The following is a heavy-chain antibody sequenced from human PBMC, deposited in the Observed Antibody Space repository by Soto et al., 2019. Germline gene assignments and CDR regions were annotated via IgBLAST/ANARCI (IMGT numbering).Heavy chain of an antibody. Sequence: VASVKVSCKASGGTFSSYAISWVRQAPGQGLEWMGGIIPIFGTANYAQKFQGRVTITADKSTSTAYMELSSLRSEDTAVYYCARSITNTHSSGWYRFDYWGQGTLVTVSS. D-gene: IGHD6-19*01. V-gene: IGHV1-69*06. J-gene: IGHJ4*02. CDR3: ARSITNTHSSGWYRFDY. CDR1: GGTFSSYA. CDR2: IIPIFGTA.